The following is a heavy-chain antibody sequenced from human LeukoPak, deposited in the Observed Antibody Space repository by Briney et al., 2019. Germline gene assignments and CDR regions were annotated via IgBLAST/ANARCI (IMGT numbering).Heavy chain of an antibody. Sequence: SETLSLTCTVSGGSISSYYWSWIRQPPGKGLEWIGYIYYSGSTNYNPSLKSRVTISVDTSKNQFSLKLSAVTAADTAVYYCARETYYDFWSGYPRGWGNAFDIWGQGTMVTVSS. D-gene: IGHD3-3*01. CDR1: GGSISSYY. V-gene: IGHV4-59*01. J-gene: IGHJ3*02. CDR2: IYYSGST. CDR3: ARETYYDFWSGYPRGWGNAFDI.